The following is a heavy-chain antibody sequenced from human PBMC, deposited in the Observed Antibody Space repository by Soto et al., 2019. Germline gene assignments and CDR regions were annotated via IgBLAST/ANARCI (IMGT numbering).Heavy chain of an antibody. D-gene: IGHD4-17*01. Sequence: QVQLVQSGAEAKKPGASVKVSCKASGYTFTNYYMHWVRQAPGQGLEWMGIIIPSDGRTSYAQKFQGRVIMTRDTPTSTVYMDLSSLRSEDTAVYYCARSTVTTPNYFYYAMDVWGQGTTVTVSS. V-gene: IGHV1-46*01. CDR1: GYTFTNYY. CDR2: IIPSDGRT. J-gene: IGHJ6*02. CDR3: ARSTVTTPNYFYYAMDV.